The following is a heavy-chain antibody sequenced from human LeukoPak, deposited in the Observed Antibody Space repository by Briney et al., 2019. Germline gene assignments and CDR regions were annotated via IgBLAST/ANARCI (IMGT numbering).Heavy chain of an antibody. CDR3: ARARPYYDFWSGQRHYYYGTDV. D-gene: IGHD3-3*01. J-gene: IGHJ6*02. CDR1: GGSFSGYY. V-gene: IGHV4-34*01. Sequence: SETLSLTCAVYGGSFSGYYWSWIRQPPGKGLEWIGEINHGGSTNYNPSLKSRVTISVDTSKNQFSLKLSSVTAADTAVYYCARARPYYDFWSGQRHYYYGTDVWGQGTTVTVSS. CDR2: INHGGST.